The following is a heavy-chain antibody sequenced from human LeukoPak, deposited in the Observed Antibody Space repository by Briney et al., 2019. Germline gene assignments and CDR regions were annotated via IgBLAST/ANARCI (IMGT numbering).Heavy chain of an antibody. D-gene: IGHD6-6*01. J-gene: IGHJ4*02. CDR2: INHSGST. Sequence: SETLSLICAVYGGSFSGYYWSWIRQPPGKGLEWIGEINHSGSTNYNPSLKSRVTISVDTSKNQFSLKLSSVTAADTAVYYCARGSRSGSIAAFLRYWGQGNLVTVSS. V-gene: IGHV4-34*01. CDR1: GGSFSGYY. CDR3: ARGSRSGSIAAFLRY.